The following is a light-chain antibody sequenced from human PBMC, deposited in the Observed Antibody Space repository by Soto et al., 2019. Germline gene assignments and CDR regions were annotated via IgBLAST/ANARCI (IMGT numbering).Light chain of an antibody. CDR2: SAS. V-gene: IGKV3-11*01. CDR1: QNVGND. J-gene: IGKJ4*01. Sequence: EIVLTQSPATLSVSPGERATLSCRASQNVGNDLVWYQQKRGQAPRLLIYSASNRATGIPARFSGSGSGTDFTLTISSLEPEDFAAYYCQQRSNWPPTFGGGTKVEIK. CDR3: QQRSNWPPT.